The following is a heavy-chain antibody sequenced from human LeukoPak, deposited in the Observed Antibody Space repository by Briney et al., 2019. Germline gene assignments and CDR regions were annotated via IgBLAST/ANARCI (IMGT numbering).Heavy chain of an antibody. CDR1: GVTFSSYS. D-gene: IGHD3-10*01. CDR2: ISSSSSTI. V-gene: IGHV3-48*01. CDR3: ARDRYGSGSSAY. J-gene: IGHJ4*02. Sequence: GGSLRLSCAASGVTFSSYSMNWVRQAPGKGLEWVSYISSSSSTIYYADSVKGRFTISRDNAKNSLYLQMTSLRAEDTAVYYCARDRYGSGSSAYWGQGTLVTVSS.